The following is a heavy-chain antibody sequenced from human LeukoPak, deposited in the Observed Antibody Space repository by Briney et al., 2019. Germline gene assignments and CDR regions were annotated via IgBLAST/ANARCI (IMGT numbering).Heavy chain of an antibody. CDR2: FDPEDGET. Sequence: AASVKVSCKVSGYTLTELSMHWLRQAPGKGLEWMGGFDPEDGETIYAQKFQGRVTMTEDTSTDTAYMELSSLRSEDTAVYYCSTDLASGTTWDYWGQGTLVTVSS. CDR1: GYTLTELS. J-gene: IGHJ4*02. CDR3: STDLASGTTWDY. V-gene: IGHV1-24*01. D-gene: IGHD1-1*01.